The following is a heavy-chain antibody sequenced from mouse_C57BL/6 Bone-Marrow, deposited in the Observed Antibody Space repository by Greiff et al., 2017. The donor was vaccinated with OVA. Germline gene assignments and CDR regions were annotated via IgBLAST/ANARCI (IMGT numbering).Heavy chain of an antibody. CDR1: GFSFNTYA. Sequence: EVKVVESGGGLVQPKGSLKLSCAASGFSFNTYAMNWVRQAPGKGLEWVARIRSKSNNYATYYADSVKDRFTISRDDSESMLYLQMNNLKTEDTAMYYCVRQGGLRPYFDYWGQGTTLTVSS. CDR2: IRSKSNNYAT. CDR3: VRQGGLRPYFDY. J-gene: IGHJ2*01. V-gene: IGHV10-1*01. D-gene: IGHD2-4*01.